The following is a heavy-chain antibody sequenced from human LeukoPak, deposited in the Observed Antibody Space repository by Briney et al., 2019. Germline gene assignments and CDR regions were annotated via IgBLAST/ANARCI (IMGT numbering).Heavy chain of an antibody. CDR1: GGSFSGYY. Sequence: SETLSLTCAVYGGSFSGYYWSWIRQPPGKGLEWIGEINHSGSTNYNPSLKSRVTISVDTSKNQFSLKLSSVTAADTAVYYCARGRPYYYDSSGYYYLDYWGQETLVTVSS. J-gene: IGHJ4*02. V-gene: IGHV4-34*01. D-gene: IGHD3-22*01. CDR3: ARGRPYYYDSSGYYYLDY. CDR2: INHSGST.